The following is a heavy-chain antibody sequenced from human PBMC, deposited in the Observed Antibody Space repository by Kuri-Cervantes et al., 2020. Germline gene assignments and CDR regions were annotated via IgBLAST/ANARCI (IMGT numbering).Heavy chain of an antibody. D-gene: IGHD6-19*01. CDR2: ISGSGGST. J-gene: IGHJ2*01. V-gene: IGHV3-23*01. CDR1: GFTFSTYG. CDR3: ARSVSSGWSLGGWYFDL. Sequence: GGSLRLSCAASGFTFSTYGMHWVRQAPGKGLEWVSAISGSGGSTYYADSMKGRFTISRDNSKNTLYLQMNSLRAEDTAVYYCARSVSSGWSLGGWYFDLWGRGTLVTVSS.